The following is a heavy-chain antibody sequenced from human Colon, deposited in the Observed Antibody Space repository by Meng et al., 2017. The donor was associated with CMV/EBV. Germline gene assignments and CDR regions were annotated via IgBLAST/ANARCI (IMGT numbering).Heavy chain of an antibody. CDR1: GYNFTLNT. CDR2: MSPNSGDR. V-gene: IGHV1-8*01. Sequence: QVQLVRSGAEVRKPGASVKVSCKAFGYNFTLNTINWVRQATGQGLEWIGWMSPNSGDRGYAQKFQGRVTLTMNTSISTVYMELRDLRSDDTAVYYCAKGIPDYWGQGTLVTVSS. J-gene: IGHJ4*02. CDR3: AKGIPDY.